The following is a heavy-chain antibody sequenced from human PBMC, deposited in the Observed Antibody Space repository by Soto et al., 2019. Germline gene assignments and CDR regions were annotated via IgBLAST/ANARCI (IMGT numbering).Heavy chain of an antibody. J-gene: IGHJ5*02. V-gene: IGHV3-21*01. D-gene: IGHD3-10*01. CDR3: ARPVPGSNWFDP. CDR1: GFTFSSYS. Sequence: GGSLRLSCAASGFTFSSYSMDWARQAPGKGLEWVSSISSSSSYIYYADSVKGRFTISRDNAKNSLYLQMNSLRAEDTAVYYCARPVPGSNWFDPCGQGPLVTVYS. CDR2: ISSSSSYI.